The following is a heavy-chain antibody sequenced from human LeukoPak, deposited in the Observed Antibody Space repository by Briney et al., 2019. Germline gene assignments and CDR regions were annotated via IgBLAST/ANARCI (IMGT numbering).Heavy chain of an antibody. V-gene: IGHV4-39*01. CDR2: IRYIGTT. Sequence: PSETLSLTCTVSGGSFSSSTYYWGWVPHPPGKGLDWIGSIRYIGTTYSTPSLRSRVTISVDTYNKQFSLKLSSVQAADTAVYYCARNAGGIAAVGTRPFDYWGQGTLVTVSS. J-gene: IGHJ4*02. CDR3: ARNAGGIAAVGTRPFDY. CDR1: GGSFSSSTYY. D-gene: IGHD6-13*01.